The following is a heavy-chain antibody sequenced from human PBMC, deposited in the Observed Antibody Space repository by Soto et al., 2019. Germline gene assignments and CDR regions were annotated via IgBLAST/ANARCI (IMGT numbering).Heavy chain of an antibody. V-gene: IGHV3-23*01. CDR2: ISGSGGST. D-gene: IGHD4-17*01. J-gene: IGHJ3*02. CDR3: AKEPPPPHYGGHEGYAFDI. Sequence: EVQLLESGGGLVQPGGSLRLSCAASGFTFSSYAMSWVRQAPGKGLEWVSAISGSGGSTYYADSVKGRFTISRDNSQNTLYVQMNSLRAEDTVVYYCAKEPPPPHYGGHEGYAFDIWGQGTMVTVSS. CDR1: GFTFSSYA.